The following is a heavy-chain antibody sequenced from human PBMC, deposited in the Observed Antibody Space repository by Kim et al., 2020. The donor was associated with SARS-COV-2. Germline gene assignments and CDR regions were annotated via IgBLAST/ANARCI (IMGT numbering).Heavy chain of an antibody. Sequence: LSLTCAASGFTFSNYWMHWVRQAPGKGLVWVSRINSDGSSTTYADSVKGRFTISRDNAKNTLFLQMNSLRAEDAAVYYCARDGNGLGVWGQGTTVTV. CDR2: INSDGSST. V-gene: IGHV3-74*01. CDR1: GFTFSNYW. J-gene: IGHJ6*02. CDR3: ARDGNGLGV.